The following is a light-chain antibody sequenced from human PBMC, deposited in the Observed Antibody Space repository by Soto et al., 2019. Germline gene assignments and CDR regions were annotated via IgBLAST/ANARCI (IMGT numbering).Light chain of an antibody. Sequence: QSALTQPATVSGSPGQSITISCAGTNSDVGNYNHVSWYQQHPGKAPKLMIYEVSKRPSGVSNRFSGSKSGNTASLTISGLQAEDEADYYCCSFARSSTWVFGGGTKLTVL. CDR1: NSDVGNYNH. J-gene: IGLJ2*01. V-gene: IGLV2-23*02. CDR3: CSFARSSTWV. CDR2: EVS.